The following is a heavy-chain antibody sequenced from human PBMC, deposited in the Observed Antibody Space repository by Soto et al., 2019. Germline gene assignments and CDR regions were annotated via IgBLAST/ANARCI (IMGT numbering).Heavy chain of an antibody. CDR2: IIPIFGTA. CDR1: GGTFSSYA. CDR3: ARFRYCSGGSCYSPIYYYYDMDV. D-gene: IGHD2-15*01. J-gene: IGHJ6*02. Sequence: QVQLVQSGAEVKKPGSSVKVSCKASGGTFSSYAISWVRQAPGQGLEWMGGIIPIFGTANYAQKFQGRVTITADESTSTAYMELSSLRSEDTAVYYCARFRYCSGGSCYSPIYYYYDMDVWGQGTTVTVSS. V-gene: IGHV1-69*01.